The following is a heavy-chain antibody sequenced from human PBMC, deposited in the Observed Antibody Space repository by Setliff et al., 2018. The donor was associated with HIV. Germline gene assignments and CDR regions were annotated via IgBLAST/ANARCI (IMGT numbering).Heavy chain of an antibody. V-gene: IGHV7-4-1*02. D-gene: IGHD2-2*01. CDR2: INTNTGNP. CDR3: ATRSLGYCISTSCLNWFDP. CDR1: GYTFTSYA. J-gene: IGHJ5*02. Sequence: ASVKVSCKASGYTFTSYAMNWVRQAPGQGLEWMGWINTNTGNPTYAQGFSGRFVFSLDTSVSTAYLQISSLKAEDTAVYYCATRSLGYCISTSCLNWFDPWGREPWSPSPQ.